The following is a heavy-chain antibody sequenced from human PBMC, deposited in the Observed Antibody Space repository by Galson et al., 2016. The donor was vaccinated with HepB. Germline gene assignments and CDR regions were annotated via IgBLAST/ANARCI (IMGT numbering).Heavy chain of an antibody. V-gene: IGHV3-7*01. J-gene: IGHJ6*02. CDR2: IRQDEGEK. Sequence: SLRLSCAASGFTFSSYWMHWVRQAPGKGLEWVANIRQDEGEKYYADSVEGRFTISRDNAKNSLYLQMNSLRAEDTAVYYCARDMSYVPATGYYAMDVWGQGTTVIVSS. D-gene: IGHD3-16*01. CDR3: ARDMSYVPATGYYAMDV. CDR1: GFTFSSYW.